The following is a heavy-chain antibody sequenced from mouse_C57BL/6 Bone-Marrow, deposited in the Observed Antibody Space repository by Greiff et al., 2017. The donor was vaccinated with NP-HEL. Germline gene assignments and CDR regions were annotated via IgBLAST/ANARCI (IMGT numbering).Heavy chain of an antibody. CDR2: IRSKSNNYAT. J-gene: IGHJ3*01. CDR3: VRPVSPNWDEFAY. D-gene: IGHD4-1*01. CDR1: GFSFNTYA. V-gene: IGHV10-1*01. Sequence: DVQLVESGGGLVQPKGSLKLSCAASGFSFNTYAMNWVRQAPGKGLEWVARIRSKSNNYATYYADSVKDRFTISRDDSESMLYLQMNNLKTEDTAMYYCVRPVSPNWDEFAYWGQGTLVTVSA.